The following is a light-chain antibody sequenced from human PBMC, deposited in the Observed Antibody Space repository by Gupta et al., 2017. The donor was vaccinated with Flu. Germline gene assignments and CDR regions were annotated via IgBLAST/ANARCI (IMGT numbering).Light chain of an antibody. V-gene: IGKV1-8*01. CDR3: QQYSSYPRT. Sequence: GDRVTITCRASQGISSDLAWYQQKPGKAPRLLIYAASTLHSGVPSRFSGSGSGTDFTLSISCLQSEDFATYYCQQYSSYPRTFGQGTKVETK. CDR1: QGISSD. J-gene: IGKJ1*01. CDR2: AAS.